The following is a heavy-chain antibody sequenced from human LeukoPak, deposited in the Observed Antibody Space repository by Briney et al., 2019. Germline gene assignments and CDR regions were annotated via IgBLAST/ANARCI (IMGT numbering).Heavy chain of an antibody. CDR1: GGSISSGGYY. CDR2: IYYSGGT. Sequence: SQTLSLTCTVSGGSISSGGYYWSWIRQHPGKGLEWIGYIYYSGGTYYNPSLKSRVTISVDTSKNQFSLKLSSVTAADTAVYYCARSPRDDYGDTTRFFDYWGQGTLVIVSS. D-gene: IGHD4-17*01. J-gene: IGHJ4*02. CDR3: ARSPRDDYGDTTRFFDY. V-gene: IGHV4-31*03.